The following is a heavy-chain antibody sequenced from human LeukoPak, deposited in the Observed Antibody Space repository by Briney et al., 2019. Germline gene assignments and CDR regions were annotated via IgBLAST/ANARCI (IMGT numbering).Heavy chain of an antibody. J-gene: IGHJ4*02. D-gene: IGHD5-24*01. Sequence: GGSLRLSCAASGFTFSSYWMSWVRQAPGKGLEWVANIKQDGSEKYYVDSVKGRFTISRDNSKNTLYLQMNSLRAEDTAVYYCARDKMATILNYFDYWGQGTLVTVSS. CDR3: ARDKMATILNYFDY. CDR2: IKQDGSEK. CDR1: GFTFSSYW. V-gene: IGHV3-7*01.